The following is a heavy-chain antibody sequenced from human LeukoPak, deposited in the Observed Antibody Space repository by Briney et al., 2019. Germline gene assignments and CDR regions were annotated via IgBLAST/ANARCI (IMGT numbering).Heavy chain of an antibody. CDR3: ARRLRPGLTNFAKYYFDY. CDR2: INHSGST. D-gene: IGHD1-1*01. CDR1: GGSISSSNW. Sequence: PSGTLSLTCAVSGGSISSSNWWSWVRQPPGKGLEWIGEINHSGSTNYNPSLKSRVTISVDTSKNQFSLKLSSVTAADTAVYYCARRLRPGLTNFAKYYFDYWGQGTLVTVSS. J-gene: IGHJ4*02. V-gene: IGHV4-4*02.